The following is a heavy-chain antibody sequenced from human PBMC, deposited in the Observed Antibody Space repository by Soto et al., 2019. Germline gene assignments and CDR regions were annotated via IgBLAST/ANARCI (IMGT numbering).Heavy chain of an antibody. CDR3: ARDPYGGNSFDY. CDR1: GGTFSSYA. D-gene: IGHD4-17*01. CDR2: IIPIFGTA. V-gene: IGHV1-69*13. Sequence: SVKVSCKASGGTFSSYAISWVRQAPGQGLEWMGGIIPIFGTANYAQKFQGRVTITADESTSTAYMELSSLRSEDTAVYYCARDPYGGNSFDYWGQGTLVTVSS. J-gene: IGHJ4*02.